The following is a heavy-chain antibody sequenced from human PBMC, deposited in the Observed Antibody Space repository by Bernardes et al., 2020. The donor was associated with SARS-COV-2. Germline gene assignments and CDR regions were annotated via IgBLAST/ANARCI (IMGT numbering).Heavy chain of an antibody. CDR1: GFTFGDSA. Sequence: GGSLRLSCAASGFTFGDSAMHWVRQAPGKGLEWVSGISLNSGSIGYADSVKGRFTISRDNAKNSLYLKMNSLRAEDTALYYCAKDIGYSSGGLDYWGQGTLVTVSS. CDR3: AKDIGYSSGGLDY. J-gene: IGHJ4*02. V-gene: IGHV3-9*01. D-gene: IGHD6-19*01. CDR2: ISLNSGSI.